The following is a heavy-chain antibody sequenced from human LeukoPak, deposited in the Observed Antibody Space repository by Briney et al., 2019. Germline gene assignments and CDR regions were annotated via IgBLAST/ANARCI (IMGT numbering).Heavy chain of an antibody. CDR2: IKQDGSEK. CDR1: GFTLSNYW. D-gene: IGHD6-19*01. Sequence: GGSLRLSCAASGFTLSNYWMIWVRQAPGKGLEWVANIKQDGSEKYYVDSVKGRFTISRENAKNSLYLQMNRLRAEETAVYYCGRMSTAVAAGDYWGQGTLVTVSS. J-gene: IGHJ4*02. CDR3: GRMSTAVAAGDY. V-gene: IGHV3-7*01.